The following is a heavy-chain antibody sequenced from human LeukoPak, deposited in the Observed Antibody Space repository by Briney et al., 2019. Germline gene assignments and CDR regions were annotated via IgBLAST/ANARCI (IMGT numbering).Heavy chain of an antibody. D-gene: IGHD6-6*01. CDR2: ISYDGSNK. CDR3: ARDGSPRYSSSSHDY. CDR1: GFTFSSYG. J-gene: IGHJ4*02. Sequence: GGSLRLSCAASGFTFSSYGMHWVRQAPGKGLEWVAVISYDGSNKYYADSVKGRFTISRDNSKNTLYLQMNSLRAEDTAVYYCARDGSPRYSSSSHDYWGQGTLVTVSS. V-gene: IGHV3-30*03.